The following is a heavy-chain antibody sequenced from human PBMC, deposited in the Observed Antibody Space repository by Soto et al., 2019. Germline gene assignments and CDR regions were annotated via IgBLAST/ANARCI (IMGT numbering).Heavy chain of an antibody. CDR2: IVVGSGNT. Sequence: VASVKVSWKASGFTFTSSAVQWVRQARGQRLEWIGWIVVGSGNTNYAQKFQERVTITRDMSTSTAYMELSSLRSEDTAVYYCAAIPFWSGYSTNYYYGMDVWGQGTTVTVSS. V-gene: IGHV1-58*01. CDR3: AAIPFWSGYSTNYYYGMDV. J-gene: IGHJ6*02. D-gene: IGHD3-3*01. CDR1: GFTFTSSA.